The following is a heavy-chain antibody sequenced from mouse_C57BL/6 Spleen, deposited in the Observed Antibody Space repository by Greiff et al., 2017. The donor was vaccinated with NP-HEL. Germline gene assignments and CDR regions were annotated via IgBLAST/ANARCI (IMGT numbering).Heavy chain of an antibody. J-gene: IGHJ4*01. CDR3: ARVYDGYYGAMDY. D-gene: IGHD2-3*01. CDR1: GFTFSSYA. Sequence: EVQGVESGGGLVKPGGSLKLSCAASGFTFSSYAMSWVRQTPEKRLEWVATISDGGSYTYYPDNVKGRFTISRDNAKNNLYLQMSHMKSEETAMYYCARVYDGYYGAMDYWGQGTSVTVSS. CDR2: ISDGGSYT. V-gene: IGHV5-4*01.